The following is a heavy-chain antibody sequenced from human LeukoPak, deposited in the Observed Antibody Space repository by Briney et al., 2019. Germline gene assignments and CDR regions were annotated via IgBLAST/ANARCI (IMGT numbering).Heavy chain of an antibody. Sequence: SETLSLTCTVSGGSISSNYWSWSRQPPGKGLEWIGYIHNSGRTNYNPSLKGRVTISVDTSKNQFSLKLNSVTTADTAVYHCSSGSGYRIENWGQGTLVTVSS. CDR3: SSGSGYRIEN. D-gene: IGHD6-13*01. CDR2: IHNSGRT. CDR1: GGSISSNY. J-gene: IGHJ4*02. V-gene: IGHV4-59*01.